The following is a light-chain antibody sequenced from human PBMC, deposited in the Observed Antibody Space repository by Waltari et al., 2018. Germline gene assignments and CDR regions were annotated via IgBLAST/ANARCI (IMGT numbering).Light chain of an antibody. CDR2: DLV. J-gene: IGLJ3*02. CDR1: INDVGVEDH. Sequence: QSALNQPHSVSASPGQSVTIPCSGSINDVGVEDHVSWYQQLPGKAPKLILYDLVKRPSGVPSRFSDSKYGTTASLTISGLQTDDEATYYCCSYAGAYTFVFGGGTKLTVL. CDR3: CSYAGAYTFV. V-gene: IGLV2-11*01.